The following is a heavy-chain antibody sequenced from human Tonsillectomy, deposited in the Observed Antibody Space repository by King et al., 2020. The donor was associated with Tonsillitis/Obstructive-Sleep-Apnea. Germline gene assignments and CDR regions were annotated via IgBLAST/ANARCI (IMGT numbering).Heavy chain of an antibody. CDR1: GGSISSGGYY. D-gene: IGHD2-2*01. J-gene: IGHJ4*02. Sequence: QLQESGPGLVKPSQTLSLTCTVSGGSISSGGYYWSWIRQHPGKGLEWIGYIYYSGSTYYNPSLKSRVTISVDTSKKQCSLKLSSVTAADTAVYYCAGDYCSSTSCYGVDYWGQGTLVTVSS. CDR3: AGDYCSSTSCYGVDY. CDR2: IYYSGST. V-gene: IGHV4-31*03.